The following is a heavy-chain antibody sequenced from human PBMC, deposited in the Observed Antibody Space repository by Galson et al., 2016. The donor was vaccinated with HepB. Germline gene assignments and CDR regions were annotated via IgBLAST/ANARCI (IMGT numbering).Heavy chain of an antibody. CDR2: NSHSGDT. Sequence: SLRLSCAASGFTVSNNYVSWVRQPPGKGLEWIGENSHSGDTNYNPSLQSRVTISIDRSKRQFSLKLRSVTAADTALYYCARVTYHGSEFDFWGQGALVTVSS. V-gene: IGHV4-4*02. D-gene: IGHD2-21*01. CDR1: GFTVSNNY. CDR3: ARVTYHGSEFDF. J-gene: IGHJ5*01.